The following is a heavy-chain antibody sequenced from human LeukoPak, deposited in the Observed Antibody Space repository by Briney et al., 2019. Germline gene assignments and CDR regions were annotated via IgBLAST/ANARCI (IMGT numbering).Heavy chain of an antibody. Sequence: ASVKVSCKASGYTFSSYYIHWVRQAPGQGLEWMGIINPTGGSTRYAQTFQGRATMTTYTSTSTVYMELGSLTSDDTAVYYCARETDVAAAANYFDYWGQGTLVTVSS. J-gene: IGHJ4*02. CDR1: GYTFSSYY. D-gene: IGHD6-13*01. CDR2: INPTGGST. CDR3: ARETDVAAAANYFDY. V-gene: IGHV1-46*01.